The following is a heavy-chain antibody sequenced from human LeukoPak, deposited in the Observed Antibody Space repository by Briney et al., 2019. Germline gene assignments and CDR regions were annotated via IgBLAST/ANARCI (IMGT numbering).Heavy chain of an antibody. CDR1: GFTFSSYS. Sequence: PGGSLRLSCAASGFTFSSYSMNWVRQAPGKGLEWVSSISSSSSYIYYEDSVKGRFTISRDNAKNSLYLQMNSLRAEDTAVYYCARTMPQSSGWYCAFDIWGQGTMVTVSS. CDR2: ISSSSSYI. CDR3: ARTMPQSSGWYCAFDI. V-gene: IGHV3-21*01. J-gene: IGHJ3*02. D-gene: IGHD6-19*01.